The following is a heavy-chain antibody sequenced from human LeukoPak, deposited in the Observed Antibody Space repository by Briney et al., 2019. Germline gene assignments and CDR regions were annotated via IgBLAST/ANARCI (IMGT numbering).Heavy chain of an antibody. D-gene: IGHD3-9*01. CDR1: GFTFEDYA. J-gene: IGHJ3*02. CDR2: FRWNSGSI. CDR3: AKDIGYYDILTGYSEAFDI. V-gene: IGHV3-9*01. Sequence: GRSLRLSCAASGFTFEDYAMHWVRQAPGKGLDGVSVFRWNSGSIGYADSVKGRFTISRDNAKNSLYLQMNSLRAEDTALYYCAKDIGYYDILTGYSEAFDIWGQGTMVTVSS.